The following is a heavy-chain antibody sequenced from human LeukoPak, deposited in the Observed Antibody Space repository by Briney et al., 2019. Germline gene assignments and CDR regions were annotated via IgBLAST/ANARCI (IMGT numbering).Heavy chain of an antibody. CDR2: IHYSGIT. J-gene: IGHJ5*02. CDR3: ARHGGYEVGFGANWFDP. CDR1: DESINTYY. V-gene: IGHV4-59*08. Sequence: SETLSLTCTVSDESINTYYWSWIRQPPGKGLEWIGYIHYSGITNYNPSLKSRVTISVDTSKKQFSPKLRSVTAADTAVYYCARHGGYEVGFGANWFDPWGQGTLVSVSS. D-gene: IGHD3-10*01.